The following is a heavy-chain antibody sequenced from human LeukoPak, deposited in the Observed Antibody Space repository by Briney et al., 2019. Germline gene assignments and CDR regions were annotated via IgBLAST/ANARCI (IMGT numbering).Heavy chain of an antibody. V-gene: IGHV3-11*06. J-gene: IGHJ4*02. CDR1: GFTFSDYY. Sequence: PGGSLRLSCAASGFTFSDYYMSWVRQAPGKGLEWLSHISSSSSFTHYADSVEGRFTISRDNAKNSLYLQMNSLRAEDTALYYCARDLFSGYDPRTFDLWGQGTLVAVSS. CDR2: ISSSSSFT. D-gene: IGHD5-12*01. CDR3: ARDLFSGYDPRTFDL.